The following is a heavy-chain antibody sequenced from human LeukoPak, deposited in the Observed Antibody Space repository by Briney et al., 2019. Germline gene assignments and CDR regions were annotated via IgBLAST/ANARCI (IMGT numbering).Heavy chain of an antibody. Sequence: GASVKVSCKASGYTFTSYGISWVRQALGQGLEWMGWISAYNGNTNYAQKLQGRVTMTTDTSTSTAYMELRSLRSDDTAVYYCARANYYDSSGYSGYWGQGTLVTVSS. CDR3: ARANYYDSSGYSGY. CDR1: GYTFTSYG. J-gene: IGHJ4*02. V-gene: IGHV1-18*01. CDR2: ISAYNGNT. D-gene: IGHD3-22*01.